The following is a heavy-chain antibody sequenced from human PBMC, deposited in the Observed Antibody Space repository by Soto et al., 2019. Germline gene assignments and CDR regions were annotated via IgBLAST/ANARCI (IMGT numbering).Heavy chain of an antibody. Sequence: EVQLVESGGGLVKPGGSLRLSCAASGFTFSSYSMNSVRQAPGKGLEWVSSISSSSSYIYYADSVKGRFTISRDNAKNPLYLQMNSLRAEDKAVDYCARDSYCSGCSCFVAEYFQHWGQGTLVTVSS. D-gene: IGHD2-15*01. J-gene: IGHJ1*01. V-gene: IGHV3-21*01. CDR2: ISSSSSYI. CDR1: GFTFSSYS. CDR3: ARDSYCSGCSCFVAEYFQH.